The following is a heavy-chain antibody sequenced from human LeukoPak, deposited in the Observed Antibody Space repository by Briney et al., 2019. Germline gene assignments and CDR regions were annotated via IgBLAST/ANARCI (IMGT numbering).Heavy chain of an antibody. CDR2: ISAYNGNT. D-gene: IGHD5-12*01. Sequence: ASVKVSCKASGYTFTSYGISWVRQAPGQGLEWMGWISAYNGNTNYAQKFQGRVTMTRDTSISTAYMELSRLRSDDTAVYYCATSVDIVAFYWGQGTLVTVSS. V-gene: IGHV1-18*01. J-gene: IGHJ4*02. CDR3: ATSVDIVAFY. CDR1: GYTFTSYG.